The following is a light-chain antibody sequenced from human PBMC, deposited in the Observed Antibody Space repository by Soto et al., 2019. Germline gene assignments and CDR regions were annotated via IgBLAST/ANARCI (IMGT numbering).Light chain of an antibody. CDR3: AAWDDSLNAFYV. V-gene: IGLV1-44*01. CDR1: VSNIGSNF. J-gene: IGLJ1*01. Sequence: QSVLTQPPSASGTPGQRVTISCAGSVSNIGSNFVNWYQQLPGTAPKLLIHSNDQRPSGVPDRFSGSKSGTSASLAIIGLQSEDEADYYCAAWDDSLNAFYVFGTGTQLTVL. CDR2: SND.